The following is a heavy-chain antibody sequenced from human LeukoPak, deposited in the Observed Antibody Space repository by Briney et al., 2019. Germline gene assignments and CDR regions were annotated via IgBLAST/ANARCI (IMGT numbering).Heavy chain of an antibody. Sequence: GGSLRLSCAASGFTFRSYGMHWVRRAPGKGLEWVAFMRYDDGRNKYYTDSVKGRFTISRDNSKNTLFLQMNSLRVKDTAVYYCAKVFGYYDSSGYGFDYWGQGTLVTVSS. D-gene: IGHD3-22*01. CDR3: AKVFGYYDSSGYGFDY. CDR1: GFTFRSYG. V-gene: IGHV3-30*02. CDR2: MRYDDGRNK. J-gene: IGHJ4*02.